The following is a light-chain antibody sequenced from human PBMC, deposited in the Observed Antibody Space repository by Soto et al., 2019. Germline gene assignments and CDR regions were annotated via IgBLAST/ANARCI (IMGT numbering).Light chain of an antibody. CDR1: RSDIGGYNY. V-gene: IGLV2-11*01. Sequence: QSALTQPRSVSGSPGQSVTISCTGTRSDIGGYNYVSWYQQHPGKAPKPMIYDVTKRPSGXXXXFSGSKSGNTASLTISGXXXXXXXDYYCCSYAGSYTWVFGGGTKLTVL. CDR2: DVT. J-gene: IGLJ3*02. CDR3: CSYAGSYTWV.